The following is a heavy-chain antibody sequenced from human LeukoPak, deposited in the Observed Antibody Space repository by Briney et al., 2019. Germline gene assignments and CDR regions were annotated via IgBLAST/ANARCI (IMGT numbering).Heavy chain of an antibody. Sequence: GGSLRLSCVTSGFTFNSYGMSWVRQAPGKGLEWVAAVSGGRGSTHYAASVKGRFTISRDNFKKMLYLQMNSLRADDTAVYYCATGGRWLPNCDHWGQGTLVTVSS. CDR1: GFTFNSYG. CDR3: ATGGRWLPNCDH. V-gene: IGHV3-23*01. CDR2: VSGGRGST. J-gene: IGHJ4*02. D-gene: IGHD6-19*01.